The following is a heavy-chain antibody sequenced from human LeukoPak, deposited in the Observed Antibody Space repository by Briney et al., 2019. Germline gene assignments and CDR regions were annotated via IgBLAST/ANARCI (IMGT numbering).Heavy chain of an antibody. CDR1: GGSISSYY. CDR2: IYYSGST. Sequence: SETLSLTCTVSGGSISSYYWSWIRQPPGKGLEWIGYIYYSGSTNYNPSLKSRVTISVDTSKNQFSLKLSSVTAADTAVYYCARDPPLDAFDIWGQGTMVTVSS. V-gene: IGHV4-59*12. J-gene: IGHJ3*02. CDR3: ARDPPLDAFDI.